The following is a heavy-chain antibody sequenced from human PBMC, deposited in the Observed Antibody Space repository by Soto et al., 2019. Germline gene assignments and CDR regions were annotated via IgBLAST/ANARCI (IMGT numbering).Heavy chain of an antibody. V-gene: IGHV3-30*18. Sequence: GGSLRLSCAASGFTFSTYGMHWVRQAPGKGLEWVAFISYDGSKKYSADSVKGRFTISRDNSKNTLFLQMNSLRAEDTAVYYCAKDSGRAYYLDYWGQGTLVTVSS. J-gene: IGHJ4*02. CDR2: ISYDGSKK. CDR1: GFTFSTYG. CDR3: AKDSGRAYYLDY. D-gene: IGHD6-19*01.